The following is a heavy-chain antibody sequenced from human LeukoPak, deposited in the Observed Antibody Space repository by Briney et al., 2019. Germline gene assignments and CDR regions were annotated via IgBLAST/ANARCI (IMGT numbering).Heavy chain of an antibody. D-gene: IGHD3-22*01. CDR2: IYYSGGT. V-gene: IGHV4-59*01. Sequence: RPSETLSLTCTVSGGSFSGYYWSWIRQPPGKGLEWIGDIYYSGGTNYNPSLKSRVTISVDTSKNQFSLKLSSVTAADTAVSYCARGPYYYDSSRYYFDYWGQGTLVTVSS. J-gene: IGHJ4*02. CDR1: GGSFSGYY. CDR3: ARGPYYYDSSRYYFDY.